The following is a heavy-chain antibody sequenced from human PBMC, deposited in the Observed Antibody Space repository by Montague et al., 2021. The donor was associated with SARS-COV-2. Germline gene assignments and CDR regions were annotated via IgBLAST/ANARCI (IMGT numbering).Heavy chain of an antibody. CDR1: GDSMTNYY. CDR2: INYSGST. D-gene: IGHD6-13*01. J-gene: IGHJ4*02. CDR3: ARAPIYRSSWYAYFDY. Sequence: SETLSLTCTVSGDSMTNYYWSWIRQPPGKGLEWIGYINYSGSTHXNPSLQSRVTLSKDTSKNQFSLRLTSVTAAATAMYFCARAPIYRSSWYAYFDYWGQGTLATVSS. V-gene: IGHV4-59*01.